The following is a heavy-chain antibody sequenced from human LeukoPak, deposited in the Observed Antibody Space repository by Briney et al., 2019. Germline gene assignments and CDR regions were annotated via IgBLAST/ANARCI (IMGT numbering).Heavy chain of an antibody. CDR2: INYSGNT. D-gene: IGHD3-10*01. Sequence: PSETLSLTCAVYGGSLSGHYWTWIRQTPGKGLEWIGEINYSGNTNYNRSLKSQVTISADTSKNQFSLKLSSVTAADTAVYYCARGSVRGGYAFDIWGQGTMVTVSS. J-gene: IGHJ3*02. CDR3: ARGSVRGGYAFDI. CDR1: GGSLSGHY. V-gene: IGHV4-34*01.